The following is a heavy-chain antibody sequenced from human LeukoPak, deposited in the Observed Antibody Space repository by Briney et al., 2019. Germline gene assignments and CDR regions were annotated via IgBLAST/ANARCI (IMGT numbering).Heavy chain of an antibody. V-gene: IGHV3-13*04. D-gene: IGHD2-2*01. CDR1: GFTFSAYH. J-gene: IGHJ6*02. CDR2: IGTAGDT. CDR3: VRGYCSSSTSCPRPFDFYNYGMDV. Sequence: QPGGSLRLSCAASGFTFSAYHMHWVRHVTGKGLEWVATIGTAGDTYYPGSVKGRFIISRENGKNFLNLQMNSLRAGYTALYYCVRGYCSSSTSCPRPFDFYNYGMDVWGQGTTVTVSS.